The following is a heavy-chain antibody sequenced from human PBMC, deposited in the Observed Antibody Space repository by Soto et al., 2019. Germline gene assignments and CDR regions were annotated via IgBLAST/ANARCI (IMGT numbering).Heavy chain of an antibody. J-gene: IGHJ3*02. V-gene: IGHV1-2*04. CDR3: ARDPRKPDAFDI. CDR1: GYSFTDYH. Sequence: ASVKVSCKASGYSFTDYHIHWVRQAPGQGLEWLGRINPKSGGTSTAQKFQGWVTMTTDTSISTASMELTRLTSDDTAIYYCARDPRKPDAFDIWGQGTMVTVSS. CDR2: INPKSGGT.